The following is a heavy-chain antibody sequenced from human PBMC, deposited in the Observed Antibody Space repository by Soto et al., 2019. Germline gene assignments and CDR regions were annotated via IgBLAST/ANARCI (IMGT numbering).Heavy chain of an antibody. CDR1: GGTFSSYA. V-gene: IGHV1-69*13. D-gene: IGHD5-12*01. CDR3: ARDVEMATYLRMDV. J-gene: IGHJ6*02. CDR2: IIPIFGTA. Sequence: ASVKVSCKASGGTFSSYAISWVRQAPGQGLEWMGGIIPIFGTANYAQKFQGRVTITADESTSTAYMELSSLRSEDTAVYYCARDVEMATYLRMDVWGQGTTVTVSS.